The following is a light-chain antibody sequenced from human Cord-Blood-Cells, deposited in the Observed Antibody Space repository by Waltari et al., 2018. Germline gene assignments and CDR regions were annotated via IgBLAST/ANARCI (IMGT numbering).Light chain of an antibody. CDR2: GKN. CDR3: NSRDSSGNHVV. J-gene: IGLJ2*01. CDR1: SLRSYY. Sequence: SSELTQDPAVSVALGQTVRITCQGDSLRSYYASWYQQKPGQATVLVNYGKNNRPSGIPDRFSGSSSGNIASLTITGAQAEDEADYYCNSRDSSGNHVVFGGGTKLTVL. V-gene: IGLV3-19*01.